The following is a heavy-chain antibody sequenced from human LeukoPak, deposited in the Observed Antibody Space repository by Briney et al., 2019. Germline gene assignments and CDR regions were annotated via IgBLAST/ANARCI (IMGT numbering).Heavy chain of an antibody. J-gene: IGHJ3*02. D-gene: IGHD1-26*01. CDR1: GFTFSDYY. Sequence: PGGSLRLSCAASGFTFSDYYMSWIRQAPGKGLEWVSYISSSSSYTNYADALKGRFTLSRDNAKKSLYPQMNSLRAEDTAVYYCARDPGRENDAFDIWGQGTLVTVSP. CDR2: ISSSSSYT. CDR3: ARDPGRENDAFDI. V-gene: IGHV3-11*06.